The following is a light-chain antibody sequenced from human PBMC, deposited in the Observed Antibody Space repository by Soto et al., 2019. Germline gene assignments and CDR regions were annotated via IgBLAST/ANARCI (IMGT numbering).Light chain of an antibody. CDR1: SSGVGSYNL. CDR3: CSYAGSSTVV. J-gene: IGLJ2*01. V-gene: IGLV2-23*01. CDR2: EGS. Sequence: QSALTQPASVSGSPGQSITISCTGTSSGVGSYNLVCWYQQHPGKAPKLMIYEGSKRPSGVSNRFSGSKSGNTASLTISGLQAEDEADYYCCSYAGSSTVVFGGGTKLTVL.